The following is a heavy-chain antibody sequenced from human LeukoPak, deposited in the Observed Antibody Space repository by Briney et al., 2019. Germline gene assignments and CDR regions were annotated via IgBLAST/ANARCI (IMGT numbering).Heavy chain of an antibody. CDR3: ARGEYSSSWYPVYYYYYMDV. D-gene: IGHD6-13*01. CDR1: GYTFTSYD. J-gene: IGHJ6*03. Sequence: ASVKVSCKASGYTFTSYDINWVRQATGQGLEWMGWMNPNSGNTGYAQKFQGRVTMTRSTSISTAYMELSSLRSEDTAVYYCARGEYSSSWYPVYYYYYMDVWGKGTTVTISS. CDR2: MNPNSGNT. V-gene: IGHV1-8*01.